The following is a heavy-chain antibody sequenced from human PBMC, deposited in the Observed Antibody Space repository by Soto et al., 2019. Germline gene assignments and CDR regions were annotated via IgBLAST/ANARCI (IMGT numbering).Heavy chain of an antibody. J-gene: IGHJ6*02. V-gene: IGHV4-4*07. CDR2: IYTIGST. CDR3: EARIAMVRGPDYYGMDV. Sequence: SETLSLTCTVSGGFISSYYWSWIRQPAGKGLEWIGRIYTIGSTNYNPSLKSRVTMSVDTSKNQFSLKLSSVTAADTAVYYCEARIAMVRGPDYYGMDVWGQGTTVTVSS. CDR1: GGFISSYY. D-gene: IGHD3-10*01.